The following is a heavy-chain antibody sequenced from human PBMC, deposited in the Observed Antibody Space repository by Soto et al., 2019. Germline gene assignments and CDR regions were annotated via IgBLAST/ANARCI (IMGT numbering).Heavy chain of an antibody. Sequence: PGGSLRLSCAASAFTFTRYSMNWVRQAPGKGLEWVSSISSTTNYIYYADSMKGRFTVSRDNAKNSVYLDMNSLSAEDTAVYYCARESEDLTSNFDYWGQGTLVTSPQ. CDR2: ISSTTNYI. CDR1: AFTFTRYS. V-gene: IGHV3-21*01. J-gene: IGHJ4*02. CDR3: ARESEDLTSNFDY.